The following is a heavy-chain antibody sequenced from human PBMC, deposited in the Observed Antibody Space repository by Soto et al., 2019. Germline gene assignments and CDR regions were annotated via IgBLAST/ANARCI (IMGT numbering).Heavy chain of an antibody. Sequence: SETLSLTCAVSGASFSANYWTWIRQPPGKGLEWIGEINHSGNTNYDPSLKSRVTISVDTSRNQFSLKLTSVTAADTAVYYCASARWDYWGQGTLVTVSS. V-gene: IGHV4-34*01. CDR2: INHSGNT. J-gene: IGHJ4*02. CDR1: GASFSANY. CDR3: ASARWDY.